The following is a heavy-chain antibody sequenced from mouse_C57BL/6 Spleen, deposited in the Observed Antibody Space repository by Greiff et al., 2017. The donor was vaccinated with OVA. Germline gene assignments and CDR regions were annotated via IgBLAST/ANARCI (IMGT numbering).Heavy chain of an antibody. J-gene: IGHJ3*01. CDR2: IHPNSGST. V-gene: IGHV1-64*01. CDR1: GYTFTSYW. Sequence: QVQLQQPGAELVKPGASVKLSCKASGYTFTSYWMHWVKQRPGQGLEWIGMIHPNSGSTNYNEKFKSKATLTVDKSSSTAYMQLSSLTSEDSAVYYCARPAQYSNNPAAYWGQGTLVTVSA. D-gene: IGHD2-5*01. CDR3: ARPAQYSNNPAAY.